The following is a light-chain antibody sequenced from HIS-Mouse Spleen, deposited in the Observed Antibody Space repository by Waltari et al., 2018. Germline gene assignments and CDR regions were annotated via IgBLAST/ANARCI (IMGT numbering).Light chain of an antibody. J-gene: IGLJ2*01. CDR1: ALPKKY. CDR2: EDS. Sequence: SYELTQPPSVSVSPGQTARITCSGDALPKKYAYWYQQKSGQAPVLVSYEDSKRPSGIPERCSGSSSGTMATWTISGAQVEDEADYYCYSTDSSGNHRVFGGGTKLTVL. V-gene: IGLV3-10*01. CDR3: YSTDSSGNHRV.